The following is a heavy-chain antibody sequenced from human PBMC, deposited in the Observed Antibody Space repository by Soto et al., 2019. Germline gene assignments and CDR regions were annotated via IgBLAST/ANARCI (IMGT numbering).Heavy chain of an antibody. CDR3: ARGAVTAPPPFNFDY. Sequence: QLQLQESGSGLVKPSQTLSLTCAVSGGSISSGGYSWSWIRQPPGKGLEWIGYIYHSGSTYYNPSLKSRVTISVDRSKNQFSLKLSSVTAADTAVYYCARGAVTAPPPFNFDYWGQGTLVTVSS. CDR1: GGSISSGGYS. D-gene: IGHD4-4*01. V-gene: IGHV4-30-2*01. CDR2: IYHSGST. J-gene: IGHJ4*02.